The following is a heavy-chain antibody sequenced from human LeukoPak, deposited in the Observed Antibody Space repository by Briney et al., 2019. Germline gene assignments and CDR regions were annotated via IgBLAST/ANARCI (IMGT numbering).Heavy chain of an antibody. CDR2: ISGSGGST. CDR3: ASSDPPGRKNWFDP. J-gene: IGHJ5*02. D-gene: IGHD3-10*01. V-gene: IGHV3-23*01. CDR1: GFTLSSYA. Sequence: PGGSLRLSCAASGFTLSSYAMSWVRQAPGKGLEWVSAISGSGGSTYYADSVKGRFTISRDNSKNTLYLQMNSLRAEDTAVYYCASSDPPGRKNWFDPWGQGTLVTVSS.